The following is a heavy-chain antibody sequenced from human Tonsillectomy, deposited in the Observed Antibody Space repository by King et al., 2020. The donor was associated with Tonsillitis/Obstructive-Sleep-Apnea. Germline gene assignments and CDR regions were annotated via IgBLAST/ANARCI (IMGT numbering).Heavy chain of an antibody. CDR3: ARVTGWVVPRHYYYMDV. V-gene: IGHV1-69*01. CDR2: IIPIFGTA. Sequence: QLMQSGDEVKKPGSSVKVSCKASGGTFSSYAISWVRQAPGQGLEWMGGIIPIFGTANYAQKFQGRVTITADESTSTAYMELSSLRSEDTAVYYCARVTGWVVPRHYYYMDVWGKGTTVTVSS. J-gene: IGHJ6*03. D-gene: IGHD2-15*01. CDR1: GGTFSSYA.